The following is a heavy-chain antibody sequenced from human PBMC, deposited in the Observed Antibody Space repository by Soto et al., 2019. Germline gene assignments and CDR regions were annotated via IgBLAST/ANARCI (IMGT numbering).Heavy chain of an antibody. Sequence: GGSLRLSCAASGFTFSSYAMSWVRQAPGKGLEWVSAISGSGGSTYYADSVRGRFTISRDNSKNTLYLQMNSLRAEDTAVFYCAKDRCSSTGCYVDYWGQGTLVTVSS. J-gene: IGHJ4*02. CDR3: AKDRCSSTGCYVDY. CDR2: ISGSGGST. V-gene: IGHV3-23*01. CDR1: GFTFSSYA. D-gene: IGHD2-2*01.